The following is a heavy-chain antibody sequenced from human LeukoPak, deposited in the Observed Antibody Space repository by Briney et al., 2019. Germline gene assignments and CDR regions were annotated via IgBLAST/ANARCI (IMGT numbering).Heavy chain of an antibody. J-gene: IGHJ4*02. CDR3: ARSNDYDYVWGSYRDYFDY. CDR1: GGTFISYT. CDR2: IIPILGIA. D-gene: IGHD3-16*01. V-gene: IGHV1-69*02. Sequence: SSVKVSCKASGGTFISYTISWVRQAPGQGLEWMGRIIPILGIANYAQKFQGRVTITADKSTSTAYMELGSLRSEDTAVYYCARSNDYDYVWGSYRDYFDYWGQGTLVTVSS.